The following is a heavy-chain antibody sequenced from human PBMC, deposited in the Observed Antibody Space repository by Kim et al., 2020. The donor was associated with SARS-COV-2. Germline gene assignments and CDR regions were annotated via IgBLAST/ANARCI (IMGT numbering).Heavy chain of an antibody. CDR1: GFIFRNYG. D-gene: IGHD4-17*01. J-gene: IGHJ4*02. CDR2: IWYDGSIK. Sequence: GGSLRLSCAASGFIFRNYGMHWVRQAPGKGLEWVAVIWYDGSIKYYADSVKGRFTISRDNSKNTLYLQMNSLRAEDTAVYYCAKAPAYGDYYYWGQGTLVTVS. V-gene: IGHV3-33*06. CDR3: AKAPAYGDYYY.